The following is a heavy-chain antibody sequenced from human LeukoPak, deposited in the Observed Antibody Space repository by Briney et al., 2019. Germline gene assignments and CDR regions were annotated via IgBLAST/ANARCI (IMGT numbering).Heavy chain of an antibody. Sequence: PGGSLRLSCAASGFKFSTYGIHWVRQAPGKGLEWVGVIWYDGSNKIYAESVRGRFAISRDNSKNTLYLQMNSLRAEDTAVYYCVKNLLGDAAYSWYFDLWGRGTLVTVSS. CDR1: GFKFSTYG. V-gene: IGHV3-33*06. CDR2: IWYDGSNK. D-gene: IGHD1-26*01. J-gene: IGHJ2*01. CDR3: VKNLLGDAAYSWYFDL.